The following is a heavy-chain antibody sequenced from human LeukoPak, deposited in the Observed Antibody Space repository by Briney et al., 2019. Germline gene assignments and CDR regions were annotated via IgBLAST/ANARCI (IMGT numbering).Heavy chain of an antibody. D-gene: IGHD1-7*01. CDR1: GFTFSDYA. CDR3: ATGRIPRTANVWFDP. Sequence: PGRSLRLSCAASGFTFSDYAMHWVRQAPGKGLEWVSGIYWNDNNMGYADSVKGRFTISRDNAKNSLYLQMNSPRAEDTALYYCATGRIPRTANVWFDPWGQGTLVTVSS. J-gene: IGHJ5*02. CDR2: IYWNDNNM. V-gene: IGHV3-9*01.